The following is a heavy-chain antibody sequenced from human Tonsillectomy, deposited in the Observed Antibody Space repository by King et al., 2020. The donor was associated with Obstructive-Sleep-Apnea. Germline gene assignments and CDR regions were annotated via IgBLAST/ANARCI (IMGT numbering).Heavy chain of an antibody. D-gene: IGHD2-15*01. CDR3: ATAVPYCGGGTCYLDFYYYGMDV. J-gene: IGHJ6*02. V-gene: IGHV1-24*01. CDR2: FDPEVGET. CDR1: GYSLTELS. Sequence: MQLVQSGAEVKKPGASVKVSCKVSGYSLTELSMQWVRQAPGKGLEWMGGFDPEVGETIYAQKFQGRLTMTEDTSTDTAYMELSSLRSEDTAVYYCATAVPYCGGGTCYLDFYYYGMDVWGQGTTVTVSS.